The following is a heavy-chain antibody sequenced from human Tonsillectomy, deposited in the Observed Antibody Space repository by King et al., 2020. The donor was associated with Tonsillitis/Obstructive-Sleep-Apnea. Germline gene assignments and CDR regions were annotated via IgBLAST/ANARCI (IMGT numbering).Heavy chain of an antibody. D-gene: IGHD3-3*01. J-gene: IGHJ4*02. CDR3: AKDRTIFGVVGAFDY. CDR2: ISWDGGST. CDR1: GFTFDDYT. Sequence: VQLVESGGVVVQPGGSLRLSCAASGFTFDDYTMHWVRQAPGKGLEWVSLISWDGGSTYYADSVKGRFTISRDNSKNSLYLQMNSLRTEDTALYYCAKDRTIFGVVGAFDYWGQGTLVTVSS. V-gene: IGHV3-43*01.